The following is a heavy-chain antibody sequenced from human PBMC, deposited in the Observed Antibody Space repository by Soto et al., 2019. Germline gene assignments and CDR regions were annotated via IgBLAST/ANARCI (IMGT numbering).Heavy chain of an antibody. Sequence: PGGSLRLSCAASGFTFSTYTMNWVRQAPGKGLEWVSSISSSSSYIYYADSVKGRFTISRDNAKNSLFLQMNSLGAEDTAVYYCARDFGTSMSGYYADYWGQGXLVTVYS. CDR1: GFTFSTYT. J-gene: IGHJ4*02. CDR2: ISSSSSYI. CDR3: ARDFGTSMSGYYADY. D-gene: IGHD3-3*01. V-gene: IGHV3-21*01.